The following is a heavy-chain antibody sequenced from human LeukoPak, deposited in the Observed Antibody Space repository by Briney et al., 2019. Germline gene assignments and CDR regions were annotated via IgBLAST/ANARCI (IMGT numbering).Heavy chain of an antibody. V-gene: IGHV1-69*02. D-gene: IGHD5-24*01. Sequence: ASVKVSCKASGGTFSSYTISWVRQAPGQGLEWMGRIIPILGIANYAQKFQGRVTITADKSTRTAYMELSSLRSEDTAVYYCARSEEMATIDYWGQGTLVTVSS. CDR3: ARSEEMATIDY. J-gene: IGHJ4*02. CDR2: IIPILGIA. CDR1: GGTFSSYT.